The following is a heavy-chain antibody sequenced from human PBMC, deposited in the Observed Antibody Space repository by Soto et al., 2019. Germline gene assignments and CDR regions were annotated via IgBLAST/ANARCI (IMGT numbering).Heavy chain of an antibody. CDR3: ARHSSDYYGMDV. D-gene: IGHD6-19*01. J-gene: IGHJ6*02. Sequence: SETLSLTCTVSGGSISSSSYYWGWIRQPPGKGLEWIGSIYYSGSTYYNPSLKSRVTISVDTSKNQFSLKLSSVTAADTAVYXCARHSSDYYGMDVWGQGTTVTVSS. CDR2: IYYSGST. V-gene: IGHV4-39*01. CDR1: GGSISSSSYY.